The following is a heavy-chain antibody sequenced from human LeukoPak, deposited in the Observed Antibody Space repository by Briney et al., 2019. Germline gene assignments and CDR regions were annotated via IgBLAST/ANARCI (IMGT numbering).Heavy chain of an antibody. CDR2: IYSSGST. V-gene: IGHV4-61*02. J-gene: IGHJ2*01. D-gene: IGHD3-10*01. CDR1: GGSISSGNYY. CDR3: ARHGFDPVQNVAHWYFDL. Sequence: PSETLSLTCIVSGGSISSGNYYWTWIRQPAGKGLEWIGRIYSSGSTNYNPSLKSRVTISVDTSKNEISLNLTSVTAADTAVYYCARHGFDPVQNVAHWYFDLWGRGTLVTVSS.